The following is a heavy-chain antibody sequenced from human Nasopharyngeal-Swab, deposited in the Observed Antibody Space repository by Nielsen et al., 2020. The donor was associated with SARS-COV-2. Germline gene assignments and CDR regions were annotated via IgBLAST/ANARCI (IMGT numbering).Heavy chain of an antibody. CDR3: ARGLNFPLGYCSSTSCSIYMDV. D-gene: IGHD2-2*01. Sequence: GGSLRLSCAASGFTFSSYWMSWVRQAPGKGLEWVANIKQDGSEKYYVDSVKGRFTISRDNSKNTLYLQMNSLRAEDTAVYYCARGLNFPLGYCSSTSCSIYMDVWGKGTTVTVSS. CDR2: IKQDGSEK. CDR1: GFTFSSYW. J-gene: IGHJ6*03. V-gene: IGHV3-7*01.